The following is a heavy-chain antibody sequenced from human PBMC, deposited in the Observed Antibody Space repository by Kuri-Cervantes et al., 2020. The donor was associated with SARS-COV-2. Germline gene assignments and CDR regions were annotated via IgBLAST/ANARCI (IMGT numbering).Heavy chain of an antibody. CDR1: GFTFSSYG. CDR2: ISYDGSNK. V-gene: IGHV3-30*18. D-gene: IGHD2-2*01. CDR3: ANDIVVVSMDV. Sequence: GESLKISCAASGFTFSSYGMHWVRQAPGKGLEWVAVISYDGSNKYYADSVKGRFTISRDNSKNTLYLQMNSLRAEDTAVYYCANDIVVVSMDVWGKGTTVTVSS. J-gene: IGHJ6*04.